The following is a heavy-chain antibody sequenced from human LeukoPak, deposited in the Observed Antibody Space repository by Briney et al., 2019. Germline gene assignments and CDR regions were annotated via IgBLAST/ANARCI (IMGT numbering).Heavy chain of an antibody. CDR1: GYTFTSYG. D-gene: IGHD3-10*01. CDR2: ISAYNGNT. J-gene: IGHJ4*02. CDR3: ARGIWVRGVIMEDDY. Sequence: ASVKVSCKASGYTFTSYGISWVRQAPGQGLEWMGWISAYNGNTNYAQKLQGRVTMTTDTSTSTAYMELRSLRSDDTAVYYRARGIWVRGVIMEDDYWGQGTLVTVSS. V-gene: IGHV1-18*01.